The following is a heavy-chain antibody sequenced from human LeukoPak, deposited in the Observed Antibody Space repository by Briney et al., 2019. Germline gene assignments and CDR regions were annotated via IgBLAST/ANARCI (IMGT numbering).Heavy chain of an antibody. CDR1: GFTFSSYA. J-gene: IGHJ4*02. D-gene: IGHD2-2*01. CDR3: ARDIVVVPAAMMSGVDY. V-gene: IGHV3-23*01. Sequence: GGSLRLSCAASGFTFSSYAMSWARQAPGKGLEWVSAISGSGGSTYYADSVEGRFTISRDNSKNTLYLQMNSLRAEDTAVYYCARDIVVVPAAMMSGVDYWGQGTLVTVSS. CDR2: ISGSGGST.